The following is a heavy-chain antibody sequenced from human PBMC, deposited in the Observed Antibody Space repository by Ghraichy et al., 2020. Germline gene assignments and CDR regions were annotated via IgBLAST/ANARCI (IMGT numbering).Heavy chain of an antibody. J-gene: IGHJ4*02. V-gene: IGHV2-5*02. CDR3: AHTVEGYYYGSGSYAYDY. CDR1: GFSLSTSGVG. Sequence: SGPTLVKPTQTLTLTCTFSGFSLSTSGVGVGWIRQPPGKALEWLALIYWDDDKRYSPSLKSRLTITKDTSKNQVVLTMTNMDPVDTATYYCAHTVEGYYYGSGSYAYDYWGQGTLVTVSS. D-gene: IGHD3-10*01. CDR2: IYWDDDK.